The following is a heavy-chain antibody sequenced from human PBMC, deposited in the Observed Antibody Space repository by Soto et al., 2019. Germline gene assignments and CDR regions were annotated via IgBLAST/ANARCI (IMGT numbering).Heavy chain of an antibody. J-gene: IGHJ3*02. V-gene: IGHV4-61*05. CDR3: AGVSGDAFDI. CDR2: IYYSGST. CDR1: GGPISSSSHY. Sequence: SETLSLTCSVSGGPISSSSHYWGWIRQAPGKGLEWIGYIYYSGSTNYNPSLKSRVTISVDTSKNQFSLKLSSVTAADTAVYYCAGVSGDAFDIWGQGTMVTVSS. D-gene: IGHD3-16*01.